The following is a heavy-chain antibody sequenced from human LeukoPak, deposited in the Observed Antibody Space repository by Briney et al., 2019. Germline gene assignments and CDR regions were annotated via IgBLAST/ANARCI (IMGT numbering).Heavy chain of an antibody. Sequence: PGGSLRLSCTASGFTFSSYGMSWVRQAPWKGLDWVSAVSSGGNSNYADSVTGRFTISRDNSKNTLYLQMNSLRAEDTAVYYCAKDRYSDNTGHHYENEYWGQGTLVTVSS. CDR3: AKDRYSDNTGHHYENEY. CDR2: VSSGGNS. CDR1: GFTFSSYG. J-gene: IGHJ4*02. D-gene: IGHD3-22*01. V-gene: IGHV3-23*01.